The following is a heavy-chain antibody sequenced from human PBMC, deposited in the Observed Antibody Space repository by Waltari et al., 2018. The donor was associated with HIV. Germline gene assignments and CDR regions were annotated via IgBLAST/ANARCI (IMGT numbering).Heavy chain of an antibody. CDR1: GFTFSTYW. V-gene: IGHV3-74*01. D-gene: IGHD3-16*01. CDR3: ATPIMIAFGGDDF. J-gene: IGHJ4*02. CDR2: IKSDGSST. Sequence: VQLVESGGGLVPPGGSLRLSCAASGFTFSTYWMHWVRQVPGKGLVWVARIKSDGSSTSYADSVKGRFTVSRDNAKNTLYLQMNSLRPEDSAVYYCATPIMIAFGGDDFWGQGTLVTVSS.